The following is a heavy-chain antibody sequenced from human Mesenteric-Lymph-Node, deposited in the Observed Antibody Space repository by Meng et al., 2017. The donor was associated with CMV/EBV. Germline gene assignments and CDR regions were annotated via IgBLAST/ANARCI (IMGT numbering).Heavy chain of an antibody. CDR3: ARHFRSSTSRNWFDP. V-gene: IGHV5-51*01. CDR1: GYSFANYW. Sequence: GESLKISCKGSGYSFANYWIGWVRQMPGKGLDWMGIIFPGDSDTKYSSSFQGQVTISADKSISTAYLQWSSLKASDTAMYYCARHFRSSTSRNWFDPWGQGTLVTVSS. D-gene: IGHD2-2*01. J-gene: IGHJ5*02. CDR2: IFPGDSDT.